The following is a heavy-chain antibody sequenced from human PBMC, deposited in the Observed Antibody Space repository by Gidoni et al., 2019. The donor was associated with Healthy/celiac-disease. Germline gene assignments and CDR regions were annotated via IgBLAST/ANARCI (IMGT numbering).Heavy chain of an antibody. J-gene: IGHJ4*02. CDR1: GFTFRSYG. CDR2: ISYDGSNK. CDR3: AKTPVDTAMRAEPDFDY. D-gene: IGHD5-18*01. V-gene: IGHV3-30*18. Sequence: VELVESGGGVVQPGRSLTLSCAASGFTFRSYGMYWVRQAPGKGLEWVAVISYDGSNKYYADSVKGRFTIARDNSKNTRYLQMNSLRAEDTAVYYCAKTPVDTAMRAEPDFDYWGQGTLVTVSS.